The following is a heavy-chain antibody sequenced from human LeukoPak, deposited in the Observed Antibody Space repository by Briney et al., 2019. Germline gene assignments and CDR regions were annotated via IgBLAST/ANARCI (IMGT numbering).Heavy chain of an antibody. CDR2: ISAYNGNT. CDR3: ARDGYYCSGGSCYSWFDP. Sequence: ASVKVSCKASGYTFTSYGISWVRQAPGQGLEWMGWISAYNGNTNYAQKLQGRVTMTTDTSTSTAYMELRSLRSDDTAVYYCARDGYYCSGGSCYSWFDPCGQGTLVTVSS. CDR1: GYTFTSYG. J-gene: IGHJ5*02. D-gene: IGHD2-15*01. V-gene: IGHV1-18*01.